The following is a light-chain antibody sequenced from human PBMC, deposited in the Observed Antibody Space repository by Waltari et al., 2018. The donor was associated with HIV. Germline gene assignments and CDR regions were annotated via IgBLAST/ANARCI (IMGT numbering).Light chain of an antibody. V-gene: IGLV2-18*02. Sequence: QSALTQPPSVSGSPGHSVTISCTGSSSDVGSYNRVSWYQKPPGTVAKLMIYEVSNRPSGVPDRFSGSKSGNTASLIISVLQAEDEADYYCSSYTSSNLVFGGGTKLTVL. CDR3: SSYTSSNLV. J-gene: IGLJ2*01. CDR1: SSDVGSYNR. CDR2: EVS.